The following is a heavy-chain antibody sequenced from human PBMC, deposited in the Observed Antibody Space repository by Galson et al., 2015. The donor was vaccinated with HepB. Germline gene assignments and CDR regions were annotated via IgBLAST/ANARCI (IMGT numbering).Heavy chain of an antibody. CDR1: GYTFTSYY. J-gene: IGHJ6*03. D-gene: IGHD3-9*01. CDR2: INPSGGST. V-gene: IGHV1-46*03. CDR3: ARDKANYDILTGYYTDLYYHYMDV. Sequence: SVKVSCKASGYTFTSYYMHWVRQAPGQGLEWMGIINPSGGSTSYAQKFQGRVTMTRDTSTSTVYMELSSLRSEDTAVYYCARDKANYDILTGYYTDLYYHYMDVWGKGTTVTVSS.